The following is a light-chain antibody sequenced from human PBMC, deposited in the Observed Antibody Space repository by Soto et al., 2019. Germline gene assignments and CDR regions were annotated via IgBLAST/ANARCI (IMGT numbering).Light chain of an antibody. V-gene: IGKV1-5*03. CDR2: TAS. Sequence: DIQMTQSPSTLSASVGDRVTITCRASQSISSWFAWYQQKPGKAPKLLIYTASSLESGFPSRFSGSGSGTEFTLTISSLQPDDFATDYCQQYNSYPETFGQGTKGELK. CDR1: QSISSW. CDR3: QQYNSYPET. J-gene: IGKJ1*01.